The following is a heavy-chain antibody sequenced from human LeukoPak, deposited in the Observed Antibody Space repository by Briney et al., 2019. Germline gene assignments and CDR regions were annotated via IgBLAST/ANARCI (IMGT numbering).Heavy chain of an antibody. CDR1: GDSVSSNSAA. V-gene: IGHV6-1*01. J-gene: IGHJ2*01. CDR3: ARDLRIITTPKIVFFDL. CDR2: TYYRSKWYN. D-gene: IGHD1-14*01. Sequence: SQTLSLTCAIPGDSVSSNSAAWNWIRQSPSRGLEWLGRTYYRSKWYNDYAVSVKSRITINPDTSKNQFSLQLNSVTPEDTAVYYCARDLRIITTPKIVFFDLWGRGTLVTVSS.